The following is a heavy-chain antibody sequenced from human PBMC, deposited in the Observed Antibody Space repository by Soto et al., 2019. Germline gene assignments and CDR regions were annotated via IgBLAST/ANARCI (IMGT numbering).Heavy chain of an antibody. J-gene: IGHJ6*02. CDR3: ARMYYDFWSGYYPPAV. Sequence: LPWTAAWVTCVDHGRHWISKQQGKGLVWVSRINSDGSSTSYADSVKGRFTISRDNAKNTLYLQMNSLRAEDTAVYYCARMYYDFWSGYYPPAVWVHGTTV. CDR2: INSDGSST. D-gene: IGHD3-3*01. CDR1: WVTCVDHG. V-gene: IGHV3-74*01.